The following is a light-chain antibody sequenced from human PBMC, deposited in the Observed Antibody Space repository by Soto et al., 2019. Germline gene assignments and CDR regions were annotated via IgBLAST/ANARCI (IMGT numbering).Light chain of an antibody. CDR1: QRVGRF. V-gene: IGKV3-15*01. Sequence: EIVMTRSPATLSVSPGERATLSCRASQRVGRFLAWFQQKPGQAPRLLIYGAAARATGIPARFSGSGSGTDFTLTISSLQSEDFAVYYCQQYTNWPPYTFGQGTKLEIK. J-gene: IGKJ2*01. CDR3: QQYTNWPPYT. CDR2: GAA.